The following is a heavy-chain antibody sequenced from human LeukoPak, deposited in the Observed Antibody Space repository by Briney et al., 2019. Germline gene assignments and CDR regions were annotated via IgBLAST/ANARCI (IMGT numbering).Heavy chain of an antibody. Sequence: ASVKVSCKASGYTFTCYYVHWVGQAPGQGVEGMGWINTKSGGTNYEQKFQGRVTMIRETDSRTAYMEMSRLRSDDTAVYYCARGLRGSPAFDYWGQGTLVTVSS. CDR3: ARGLRGSPAFDY. J-gene: IGHJ4*02. D-gene: IGHD2-2*01. CDR2: INTKSGGT. CDR1: GYTFTCYY. V-gene: IGHV1-2*02.